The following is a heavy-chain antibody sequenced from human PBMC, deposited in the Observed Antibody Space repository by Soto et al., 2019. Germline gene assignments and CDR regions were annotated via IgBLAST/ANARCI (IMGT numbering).Heavy chain of an antibody. CDR2: ISRSGDST. CDR3: AKHGFCRGTSCYFDY. V-gene: IGHV3-23*01. CDR1: GFTFSRFA. J-gene: IGHJ4*02. D-gene: IGHD2-2*03. Sequence: EVQLLESGGGLVQPGGSLRLSCTASGFTFSRFAINWVRQAPGKGLEWVSAISRSGDSTYYADSVKGRFSISRDNSRNPLFLQMSSRRAEDTAVYYCAKHGFCRGTSCYFDYWGQGTLVTVSS.